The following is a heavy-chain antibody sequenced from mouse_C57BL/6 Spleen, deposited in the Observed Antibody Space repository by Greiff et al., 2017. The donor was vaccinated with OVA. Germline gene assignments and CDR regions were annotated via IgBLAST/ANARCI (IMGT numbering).Heavy chain of an antibody. V-gene: IGHV5-16*01. Sequence: EVQVVESEGGLVQPGSSMKLSCTASGFTFSDYYMAWVRQVPEKGLEWVANINYDGSSTYYLDSLKSRFIISRDNAKNILYLQMSSLKSEDTATYYCARGDYDYDAFAYWGQGTLVTVSA. J-gene: IGHJ3*01. CDR2: INYDGSST. CDR3: ARGDYDYDAFAY. CDR1: GFTFSDYY. D-gene: IGHD2-4*01.